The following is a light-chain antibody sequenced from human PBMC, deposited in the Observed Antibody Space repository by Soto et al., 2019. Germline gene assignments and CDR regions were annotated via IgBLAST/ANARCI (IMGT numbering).Light chain of an antibody. CDR3: QSYDSSLSFWV. V-gene: IGLV1-40*01. CDR1: SSNIGAGYD. CDR2: GNS. Sequence: QSVLTRPPSVSGAPGQRVTISCTGSSSNIGAGYDVHWYQQLPGTAPKLLIYGNSNRPSGVPDRFSGSKSGTSASLAITGLQAEDEADYYCQSYDSSLSFWVFGGGTKLTVL. J-gene: IGLJ3*02.